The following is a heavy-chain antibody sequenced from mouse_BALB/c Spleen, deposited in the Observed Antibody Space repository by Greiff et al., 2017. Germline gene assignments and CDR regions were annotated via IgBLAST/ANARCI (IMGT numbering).Heavy chain of an antibody. CDR1: GYTFTSYW. D-gene: IGHD1-2*01. J-gene: IGHJ3*01. CDR2: INPSNGRT. Sequence: QVQLQQSGPELVKPGASVKLSCKASGYTFTSYWMHWVKQRPGQGLEWIGEINPSNGRTNYNEKFKSKATLTVDKSSSTAYMQLSSLTSEDSAVYYCARDEITTATWFAYWGQGTLVTVSA. CDR3: ARDEITTATWFAY. V-gene: IGHV1S81*02.